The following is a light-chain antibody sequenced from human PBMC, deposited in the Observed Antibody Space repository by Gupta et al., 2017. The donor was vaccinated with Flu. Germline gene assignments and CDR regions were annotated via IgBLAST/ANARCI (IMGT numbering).Light chain of an antibody. Sequence: QVVLTQSPSASASLGASVRRTCTLSSGHGTYAIAWLQQQQGKGPRYLMKLDSDGSHTKGDGIPDRFSGSSSGAERYLTISSLQSEDEADYYCQTWGTGIRVFGGGTKLTVL. V-gene: IGLV4-69*01. J-gene: IGLJ3*02. CDR1: SGHGTYA. CDR2: LDSDGSH. CDR3: QTWGTGIRV.